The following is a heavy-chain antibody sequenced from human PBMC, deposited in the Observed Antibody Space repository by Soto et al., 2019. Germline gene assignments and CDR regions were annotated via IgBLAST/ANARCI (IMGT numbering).Heavy chain of an antibody. CDR1: GFTFSSYG. Sequence: GGSLRLSCPASGFTFSSYGMHWVRQAPGKGLDWVAVIWYDESNIYYADSVKGRFTISRNNSKNTLFLQMNSLRAEDTAVYYCARDDIPGIAVAIYGMDVWGQGTTVTVSS. CDR3: ARDDIPGIAVAIYGMDV. V-gene: IGHV3-33*01. D-gene: IGHD6-19*01. J-gene: IGHJ6*02. CDR2: IWYDESNI.